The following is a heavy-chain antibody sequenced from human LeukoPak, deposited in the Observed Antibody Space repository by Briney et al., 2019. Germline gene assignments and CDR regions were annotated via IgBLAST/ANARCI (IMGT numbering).Heavy chain of an antibody. V-gene: IGHV4-30-2*01. Sequence: PSETLSLTCGVSGGSISSAGYSWSWIRQPPGKGLEWIGYIYHSGSTYYNSSLKSRVTISVDRSKNQFSLKLTSVTAADTAVYYCARLGRYDYFIDYWGQGTLVTVSS. CDR3: ARLGRYDYFIDY. D-gene: IGHD3-16*01. J-gene: IGHJ4*02. CDR2: IYHSGST. CDR1: GGSISSAGYS.